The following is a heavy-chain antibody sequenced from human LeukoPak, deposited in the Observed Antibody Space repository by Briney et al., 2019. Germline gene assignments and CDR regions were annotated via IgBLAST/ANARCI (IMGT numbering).Heavy chain of an antibody. J-gene: IGHJ4*02. Sequence: GGSLRLSCAASGFTFDDYGMSWVRHAPGKGLEWVSGINWNGGSTGYADSVKGRFTISRDNAKNSLYLQMNSLRAEDTAVYYCARDRAEMAKADYWGQGTLVTVSS. CDR1: GFTFDDYG. CDR2: INWNGGST. CDR3: ARDRAEMAKADY. V-gene: IGHV3-20*04. D-gene: IGHD5-24*01.